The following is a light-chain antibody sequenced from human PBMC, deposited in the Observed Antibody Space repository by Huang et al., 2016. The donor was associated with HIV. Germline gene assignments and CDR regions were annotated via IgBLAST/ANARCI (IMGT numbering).Light chain of an antibody. CDR1: QSVNTF. Sequence: EIVLTQSPDTLSLSPGERATLSCRASQSVNTFLAWYQQKPRQAPRLLIYDAANRATGIPARFSGSGSGTDCTLTISSLEPEDFAVYYCQQRSNRPLTFGGGTKVEIK. CDR3: QQRSNRPLT. J-gene: IGKJ4*01. V-gene: IGKV3-11*01. CDR2: DAA.